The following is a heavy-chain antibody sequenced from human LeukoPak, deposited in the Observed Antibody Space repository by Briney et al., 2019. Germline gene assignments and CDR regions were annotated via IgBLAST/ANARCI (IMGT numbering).Heavy chain of an antibody. CDR2: IWYDGSNE. D-gene: IGHD2-15*01. Sequence: GGSLRLSCAVSGFTFRNAGMNWVRQAPGKGLEWVAIIWYDGSNEYYGDSVKGRFTISRDNAKNSLYLQMNSLRAEDTAVYYCVRGNPFGGYWGQGTLVTVSS. V-gene: IGHV3-33*01. CDR3: VRGNPFGGY. J-gene: IGHJ4*02. CDR1: GFTFRNAG.